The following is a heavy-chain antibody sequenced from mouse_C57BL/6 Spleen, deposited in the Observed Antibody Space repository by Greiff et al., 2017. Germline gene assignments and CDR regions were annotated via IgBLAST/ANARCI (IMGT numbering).Heavy chain of an antibody. CDR3: TINPGWFAY. J-gene: IGHJ3*01. Sequence: QVQLQQSGAELVRPGASVTLSCKASGYTFTDYEMHWVKQTPVHGLEWIGAIEPETGGTAYNQKFKGKAILTADKSYSTAYMELRSLTSEDSAVYYCTINPGWFAYWGQGTLVTVSA. CDR2: IEPETGGT. CDR1: GYTFTDYE. V-gene: IGHV1-15*01.